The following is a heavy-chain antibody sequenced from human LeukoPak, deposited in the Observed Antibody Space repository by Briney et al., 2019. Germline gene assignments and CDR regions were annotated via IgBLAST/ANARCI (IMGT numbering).Heavy chain of an antibody. J-gene: IGHJ6*03. Sequence: PSETLSLTCTVSGGSISSYYWSWIRQPPGKGLEWIGYIYYSGSTNYNPSLKSRVTISVDTSKNQFSLKLSSVTAADTAVYYCARVYSYGYYYYYYMDVWGKGTTVTVSS. CDR3: ARVYSYGYYYYYYMDV. V-gene: IGHV4-59*01. CDR2: IYYSGST. CDR1: GGSISSYY. D-gene: IGHD5-18*01.